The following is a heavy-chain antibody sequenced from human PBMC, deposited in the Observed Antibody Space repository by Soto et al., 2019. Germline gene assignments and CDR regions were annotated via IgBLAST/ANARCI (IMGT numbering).Heavy chain of an antibody. Sequence: PGGSLRLSCAASGFTFSSYAMSWVRQAPGKGLEWVSAISGSGGSTYYADSVKGRFTISRDNSKNTLYLQMNSLRAEDTAVYYCAKDLEYYDFWSGYGYWGQGTLVTVSS. J-gene: IGHJ4*02. CDR3: AKDLEYYDFWSGYGY. CDR1: GFTFSSYA. V-gene: IGHV3-23*01. D-gene: IGHD3-3*01. CDR2: ISGSGGST.